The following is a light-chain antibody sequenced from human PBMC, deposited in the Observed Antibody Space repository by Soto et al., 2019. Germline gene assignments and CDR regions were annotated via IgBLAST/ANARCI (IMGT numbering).Light chain of an antibody. Sequence: EIVLTQSPDTLSLSPGERSTLSFRASQSISSTQLGWYQQRPGQAPSLLIFGASSRATGIPDRFSGSGSGTDFTLTISSLEPEDFAVYYCQQRSNWITFGQGTRLEI. CDR2: GAS. J-gene: IGKJ5*01. CDR3: QQRSNWIT. CDR1: QSISSTQ. V-gene: IGKV3D-20*02.